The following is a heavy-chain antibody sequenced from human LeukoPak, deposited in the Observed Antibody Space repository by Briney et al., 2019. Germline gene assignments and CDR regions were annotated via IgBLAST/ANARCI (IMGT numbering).Heavy chain of an antibody. CDR3: VHSNILTLGGIDS. Sequence: SGPTGVKPTQTLTLTCTFSGFSLTTRGVGVGWIRQPPGKALEWLGLIYWDDDVRYNPSLKRRLTITKDTSKNQVVLTVTNMDPVDTATYYCVHSNILTLGGIDSWGQGTLVTVSS. CDR1: GFSLTTRGVG. D-gene: IGHD3-9*01. CDR2: IYWDDDV. V-gene: IGHV2-5*02. J-gene: IGHJ4*02.